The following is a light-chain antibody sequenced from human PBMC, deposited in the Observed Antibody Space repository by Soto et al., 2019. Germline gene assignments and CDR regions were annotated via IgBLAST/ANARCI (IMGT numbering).Light chain of an antibody. CDR2: NND. V-gene: IGLV1-44*01. CDR3: AVWDDSLSGWV. Sequence: QSVLTQPPSASGTPGQRVTISCSGSSSNIGSNTVNWYQQLPGTAPKLLIYNNDQRPSGVPDRFSGSKSGTSASLAISGLQSEDEADYYCAVWDDSLSGWVFGGGTKLTFL. J-gene: IGLJ3*02. CDR1: SSNIGSNT.